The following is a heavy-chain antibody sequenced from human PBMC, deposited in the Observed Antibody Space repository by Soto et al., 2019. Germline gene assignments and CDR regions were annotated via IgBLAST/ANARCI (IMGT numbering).Heavy chain of an antibody. Sequence: ASVNVSCKASGYTFTRYDINWVRQATGQGLEWMGWMNPNSGNTGYAQKFQGRVTMTRNTSISTAYMKLSSLSSEDTAVYYCARGVFHPYYDLWGGYYSWFGPWGQGTLVTVSS. V-gene: IGHV1-8*01. D-gene: IGHD3-3*01. CDR1: GYTFTRYD. CDR2: MNPNSGNT. CDR3: ARGVFHPYYDLWGGYYSWFGP. J-gene: IGHJ5*02.